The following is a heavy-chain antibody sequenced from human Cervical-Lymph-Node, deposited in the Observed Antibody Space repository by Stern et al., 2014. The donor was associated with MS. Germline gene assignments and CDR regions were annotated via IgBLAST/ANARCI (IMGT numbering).Heavy chain of an antibody. J-gene: IGHJ4*02. Sequence: QVQLQESGPGLVKASGTLSLTCTISGGSISSSNWWSWVRQSPGRGLEWIGEIYFSGSTNYNPSLKSRVTISADNSKNQLSLKLISVTAADTATYYCARQGGHFDYWGQGTLVTVSS. CDR1: GGSISSSNW. CDR2: IYFSGST. V-gene: IGHV4-4*02. D-gene: IGHD1-26*01. CDR3: ARQGGHFDY.